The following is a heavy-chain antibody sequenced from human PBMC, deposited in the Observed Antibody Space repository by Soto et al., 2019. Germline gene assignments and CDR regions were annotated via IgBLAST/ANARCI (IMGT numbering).Heavy chain of an antibody. D-gene: IGHD3-3*01. CDR3: ARASFWSGYRINWFHT. CDR1: GGPFSTYT. CDR2: IIPALGEA. Sequence: QVQLVQSGAEVKKPGSSVKVSCKTFGGPFSTYTLNWVRQAPGQGLEWMGGIIPALGEATYAQKFQGRVTITADKSSNTAYMDLSSLRSEHTAVHYCARASFWSGYRINWFHTWGQGTLVPVSS. V-gene: IGHV1-69*06. J-gene: IGHJ5*02.